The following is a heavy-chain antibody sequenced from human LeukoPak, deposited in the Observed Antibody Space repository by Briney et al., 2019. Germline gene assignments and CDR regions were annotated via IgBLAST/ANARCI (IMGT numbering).Heavy chain of an antibody. J-gene: IGHJ3*02. CDR2: IFHSGST. V-gene: IGHV4-4*02. D-gene: IGHD3-10*01. Sequence: SGTLSLTCAVSGESISSNNWWSWVRQPPGKGLEWIGEIFHSGSTSYNPSLKSRVTISVDMSKNQFSLNLSSVTAADTAVYYCARKIRGTSSAFDIWGQGTMVTVSS. CDR3: ARKIRGTSSAFDI. CDR1: GESISSNNW.